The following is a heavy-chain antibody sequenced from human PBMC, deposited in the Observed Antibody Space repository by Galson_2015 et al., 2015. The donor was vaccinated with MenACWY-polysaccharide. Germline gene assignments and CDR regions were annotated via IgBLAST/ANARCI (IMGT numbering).Heavy chain of an antibody. D-gene: IGHD3-10*01. CDR3: AKGVSHYLGSGSC. CDR1: GFTFSTYT. Sequence: SLRLSCAASGFTFSTYTMIWVRRAPGKGLEWVSSISYNGGSTYYADSVEGRFTISRDNSKNTLYLEMNSLRAEDTAVYYCAKGVSHYLGSGSCWGQGIQVTVSS. CDR2: ISYNGGST. J-gene: IGHJ4*02. V-gene: IGHV3-23*01.